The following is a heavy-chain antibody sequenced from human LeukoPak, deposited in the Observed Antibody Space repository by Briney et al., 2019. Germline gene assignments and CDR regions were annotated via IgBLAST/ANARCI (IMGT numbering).Heavy chain of an antibody. D-gene: IGHD3-22*01. V-gene: IGHV4-39*07. CDR1: GGSISSSSYY. Sequence: PSETLSLTYTVSGGSISSSSYYWGWIRQPPGKGLEWIGSIYYSGSTYYNPSLKSRVTISVDTSKNQFSLKLSSVTAADTAVYYCARVRYYDSSGYYYEYFDYWGQGTLVTVSS. J-gene: IGHJ4*02. CDR3: ARVRYYDSSGYYYEYFDY. CDR2: IYYSGST.